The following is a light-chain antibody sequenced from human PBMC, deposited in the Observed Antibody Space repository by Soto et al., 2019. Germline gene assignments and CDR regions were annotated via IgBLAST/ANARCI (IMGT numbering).Light chain of an antibody. CDR3: QQYGSSRPT. J-gene: IGKJ1*01. CDR2: GAS. V-gene: IGKV3-20*01. Sequence: EIVLTQSPGTLSLSPGERATLSCRASQSVRTTYLAWYRQKPGQAPRLLIDGASSRATGIPDRFSGSGSGTDFTLSISRLETEDFAVYYCQQYGSSRPTFGQGNKVEIK. CDR1: QSVRTTY.